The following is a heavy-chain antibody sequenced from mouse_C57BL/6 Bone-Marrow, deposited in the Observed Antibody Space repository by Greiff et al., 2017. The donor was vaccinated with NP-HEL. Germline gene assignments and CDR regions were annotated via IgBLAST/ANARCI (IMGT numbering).Heavy chain of an antibody. CDR1: GYSITSGYY. J-gene: IGHJ2*01. CDR3: ARGLSTMVTTSWYFDY. D-gene: IGHD2-2*01. Sequence: EVHLVESGPGLVKPSQSLSLTCSVTGYSITSGYYWNWIRQFPGNKLEWMGYISYDGSNNYNPFLKNRISITLDTSKNQFFLKLNSVTTEDTATYYCARGLSTMVTTSWYFDYWGQGTTLTVSS. V-gene: IGHV3-6*01. CDR2: ISYDGSN.